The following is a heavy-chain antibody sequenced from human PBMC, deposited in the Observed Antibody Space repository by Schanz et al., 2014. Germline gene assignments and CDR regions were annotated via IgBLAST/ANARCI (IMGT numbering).Heavy chain of an antibody. CDR2: MSGSVSTA. J-gene: IGHJ4*02. D-gene: IGHD6-13*01. CDR1: GFTFFGSFA. CDR3: VKEKEEVAADGSFFDY. Sequence: EVQLLESGGGLVQPGGSLRLSCVASGFTFFGSFAMSWVRQAPGKGLEWVSGMSGSVSTADYADSVKGRFTISRDNSKNTLYLQMKSLRVEDTAVYYCVKEKEEVAADGSFFDYWGQGTLVTVSS. V-gene: IGHV3-23*01.